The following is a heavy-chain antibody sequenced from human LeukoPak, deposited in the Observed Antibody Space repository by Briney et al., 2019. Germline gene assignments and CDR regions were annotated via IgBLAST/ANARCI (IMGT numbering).Heavy chain of an antibody. V-gene: IGHV4-34*01. D-gene: IGHD3-22*01. Sequence: PSETLSLTCTVSGGSISSYYWSWIRQPPGKGLEWIGEINHSGSTNYNPSLKSRVTISVDTSKNQFSLKLSSVTAADTAVYYCARGRGRDYYDSSGYPTDFDYWGQGTLVTVSS. CDR1: GGSISSYY. CDR3: ARGRGRDYYDSSGYPTDFDY. J-gene: IGHJ4*02. CDR2: INHSGST.